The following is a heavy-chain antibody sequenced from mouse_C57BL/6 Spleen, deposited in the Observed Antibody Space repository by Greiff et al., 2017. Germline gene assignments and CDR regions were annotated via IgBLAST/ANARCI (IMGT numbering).Heavy chain of an antibody. CDR3: ARTTVKEYYFDY. CDR1: GFNITDYY. CDR2: IDPEDGET. J-gene: IGHJ2*01. Sequence: VQLKESGAELVKPGASVKLSCTASGFNITDYYMHWVKQRTEQGLEWIGRIDPEDGETKYDPKFQGKATITADTSSNTAYLQLSSLTSEDTAVYYCARTTVKEYYFDYWGQGTTLTVSS. D-gene: IGHD1-1*01. V-gene: IGHV14-2*01.